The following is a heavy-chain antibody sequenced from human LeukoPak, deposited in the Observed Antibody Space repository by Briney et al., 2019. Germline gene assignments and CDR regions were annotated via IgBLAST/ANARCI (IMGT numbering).Heavy chain of an antibody. CDR2: ISWNGGSV. CDR1: GFTFSSYA. Sequence: SGGSLRLSCAASGFTFSSYAMSWVRQAPGKGLEWVSGISWNGGSVGYVDSVKGRFTISRDNAKNSLYLQMNSLRAEDTAVYYCARERRTFYDSSGYYDYWGQGTLVTVSS. D-gene: IGHD3-22*01. V-gene: IGHV3-23*01. J-gene: IGHJ4*02. CDR3: ARERRTFYDSSGYYDY.